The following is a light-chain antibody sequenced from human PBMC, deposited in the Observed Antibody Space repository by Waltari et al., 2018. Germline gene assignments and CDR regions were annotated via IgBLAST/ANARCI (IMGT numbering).Light chain of an antibody. V-gene: IGKV1-9*01. CDR3: QQVHDYPDT. CDR1: QGISSS. CDR2: SAS. J-gene: IGKJ2*01. Sequence: IQLTQSPSSLSASVGDRVTITCRASQGISSSVAWYQQKPGKAPKLLIYSASSLQSGVPSRFGGSGAGTDFTLTIASLQPEDFASYYGQQVHDYPDTFGQGTRLEI.